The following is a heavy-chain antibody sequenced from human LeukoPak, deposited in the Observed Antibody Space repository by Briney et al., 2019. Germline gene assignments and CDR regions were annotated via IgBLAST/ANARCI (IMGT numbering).Heavy chain of an antibody. D-gene: IGHD3-22*01. CDR2: ISYDGSNK. CDR1: GFTFSSYA. J-gene: IGHJ4*02. Sequence: PGGSLRLSCAASGFTFSSYAMHWVRQAPGKGLEWVAVISYDGSNKYYADSVKGRFTISRDNSKNTLYLQMNSLRAEDTAVYYCARGKYDSSGFDYWGQGTLVTVSS. V-gene: IGHV3-30*04. CDR3: ARGKYDSSGFDY.